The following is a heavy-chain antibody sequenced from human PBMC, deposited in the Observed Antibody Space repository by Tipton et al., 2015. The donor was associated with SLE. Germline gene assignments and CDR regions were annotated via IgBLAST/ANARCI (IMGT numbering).Heavy chain of an antibody. D-gene: IGHD3-9*01. V-gene: IGHV4-59*01. CDR1: GDFTSGFY. CDR3: ARSVGYIDSGALEI. J-gene: IGHJ4*02. CDR2: ISSSGNT. Sequence: TLSLTCSVSGDFTSGFYWAWIRQSPEKGLEWIGYISSSGNTNYNPSLKSRVTISGDTSKNRLSLKLTSVTAADTAVYYCARSVGYIDSGALEIWGQGILVSVSS.